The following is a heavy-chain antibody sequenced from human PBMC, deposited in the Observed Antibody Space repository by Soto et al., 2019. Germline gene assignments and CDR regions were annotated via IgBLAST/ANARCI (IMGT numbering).Heavy chain of an antibody. V-gene: IGHV3-21*01. CDR3: TRDASRDSSARGWFDP. D-gene: IGHD6-13*01. J-gene: IGHJ5*02. CDR1: GFTFRSFT. Sequence: PWGSLRLSCAASGFTFRSFTMNWVRQAPGKGLEWVSTISSNSAYIYYTDALRGRFTISRDNAKNSLHLQMNSLRAEDTAVYYCTRDASRDSSARGWFDPWGQGPMITV. CDR2: ISSNSAYI.